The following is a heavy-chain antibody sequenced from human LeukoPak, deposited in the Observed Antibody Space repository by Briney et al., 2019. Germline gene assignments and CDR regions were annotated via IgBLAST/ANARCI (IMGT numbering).Heavy chain of an antibody. CDR3: ARTGEGSYGDFPGFDY. J-gene: IGHJ4*02. D-gene: IGHD4-17*01. Sequence: SETLSLTCTVSGGSISSYYWSWIRQPPGKGLEWIGYIYYSGSTNYNPSLKSRVTISVDTSKNQFSLKLSSVTAADTAVYYCARTGEGSYGDFPGFDYWGQGTLVTVSS. V-gene: IGHV4-59*08. CDR1: GGSISSYY. CDR2: IYYSGST.